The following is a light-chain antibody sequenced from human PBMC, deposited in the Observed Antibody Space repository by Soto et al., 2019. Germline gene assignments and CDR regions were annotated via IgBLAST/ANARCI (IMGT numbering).Light chain of an antibody. CDR2: KAS. CDR3: QQFNSL. V-gene: IGKV1-5*03. CDR1: QSISSW. J-gene: IGKJ5*01. Sequence: DIQMTQSPSTLSASVGDRVTITCRASQSISSWLAWYQQKPWKAPKLLIYKASSLESGVPSRFSGRGSGTHFILTIHNLQPEDFATYYCQQFNSLFGQGTRLETK.